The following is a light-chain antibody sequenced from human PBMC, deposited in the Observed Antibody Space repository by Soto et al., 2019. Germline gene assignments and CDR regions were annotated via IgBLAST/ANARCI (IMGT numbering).Light chain of an antibody. Sequence: QLVLTQPPSVSGAPGQRVTISCTGSSSNIGAGYDVHWYQQFPGTAPKLLISGNKNRPSGVPDRFSGSKSGASASLAITGLQTEDEADYYCAAWDDSLNIWVFGGGTKVTVL. J-gene: IGLJ3*02. CDR2: GNK. V-gene: IGLV1-40*01. CDR1: SSNIGAGYD. CDR3: AAWDDSLNIWV.